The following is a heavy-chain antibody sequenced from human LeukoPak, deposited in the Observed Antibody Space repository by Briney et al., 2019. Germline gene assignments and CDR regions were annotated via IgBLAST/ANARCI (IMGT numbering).Heavy chain of an antibody. D-gene: IGHD3-10*01. J-gene: IGHJ4*02. CDR1: GGSFSGYY. CDR2: INHSGST. CDR3: AMGYYGSRSYIGY. Sequence: SETLSLTCAVYGGSFSGYYWSWIRQPPGKGLEWIGEINHSGSTNYNPSLKSRVTISVDTSKNQFSLKLSSVTAADTAVYYCAMGYYGSRSYIGYWGQGTLVTVSS. V-gene: IGHV4-34*01.